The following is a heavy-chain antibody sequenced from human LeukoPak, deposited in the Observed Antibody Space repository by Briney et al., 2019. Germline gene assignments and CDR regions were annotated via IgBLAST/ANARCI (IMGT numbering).Heavy chain of an antibody. D-gene: IGHD6-19*01. J-gene: IGHJ4*02. CDR1: GFTFSSHS. CDR3: ARGTVAGRAPY. V-gene: IGHV3-48*01. CDR2: ISSSGSTI. Sequence: GGSLRLSCAASGFTFSSHSMNWVRQAPGKGLEWVSYISSSGSTIYYADSVKGRFSISRDNAKNSLHLQMNSLRAEDTAVYYCARGTVAGRAPYWGQGTLVTVSS.